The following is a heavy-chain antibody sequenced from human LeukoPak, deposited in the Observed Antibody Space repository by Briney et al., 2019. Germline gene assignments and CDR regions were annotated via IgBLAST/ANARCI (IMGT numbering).Heavy chain of an antibody. CDR1: GFTFSSYA. D-gene: IGHD3-3*01. J-gene: IGHJ4*02. CDR3: AKGRLALRSIDY. V-gene: IGHV3-23*01. Sequence: GRSLRLSCAASGFTFSSYAMSWVRQAPGKGLEWVSAISGSGGSTYYADSVKGRFTISRDNSKNTLYLQMNSLRAEDTAVYYCAKGRLALRSIDYWGQGTLVTVSS. CDR2: ISGSGGST.